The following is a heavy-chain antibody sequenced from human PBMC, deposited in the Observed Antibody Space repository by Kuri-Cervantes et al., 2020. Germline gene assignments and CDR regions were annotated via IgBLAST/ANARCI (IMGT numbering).Heavy chain of an antibody. CDR3: ARPTSSWYVGQNDY. CDR2: IYPGDSDT. V-gene: IGHV5-51*01. J-gene: IGHJ4*02. CDR1: GYSFTNYW. D-gene: IGHD6-13*01. Sequence: GESLKISCKGSGYSFTNYWIGWVRQMPGKGLEWMGIIYPGDSDTRYGPSFQGQVTISADKSISTAYLQWSSLKASDTAMYYCARPTSSWYVGQNDYWGQGTLVTVSS.